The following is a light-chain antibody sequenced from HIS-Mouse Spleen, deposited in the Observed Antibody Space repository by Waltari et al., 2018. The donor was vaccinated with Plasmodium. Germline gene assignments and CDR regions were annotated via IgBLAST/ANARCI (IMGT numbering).Light chain of an antibody. CDR1: QSVSSSY. CDR3: QQYGSSPYT. J-gene: IGKJ2*01. CDR2: GAS. V-gene: IGKV3-20*01. Sequence: DIVLTQSPGTRSLSQGERATLSCRASQSVSSSYLAWYQQKPGQAPRLLIYGASSRATGIPDRFSGSGSGTDFTLTISRLEPEDFAVYYCQQYGSSPYTFGQGTKLEIK.